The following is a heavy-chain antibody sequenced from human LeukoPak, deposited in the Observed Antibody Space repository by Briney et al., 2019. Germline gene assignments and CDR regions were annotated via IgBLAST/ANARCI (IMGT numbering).Heavy chain of an antibody. Sequence: PGRSLRLSCAASGFTFSSYGMHWVRQAPGKGLEWVAVMSYDGSTKYYADSVKGRFTISRDNSKNTLYLQMNSLRAEDTAVYYCAKGMIYGDSLDYWGQGTLVTVSS. V-gene: IGHV3-30*18. J-gene: IGHJ4*02. CDR2: MSYDGSTK. D-gene: IGHD4-17*01. CDR3: AKGMIYGDSLDY. CDR1: GFTFSSYG.